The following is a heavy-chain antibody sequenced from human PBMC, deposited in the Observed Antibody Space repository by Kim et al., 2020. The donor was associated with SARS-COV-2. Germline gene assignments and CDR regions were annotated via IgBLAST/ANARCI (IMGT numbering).Heavy chain of an antibody. CDR1: GFTFSIYT. CDR2: VSDNSGRT. D-gene: IGHD5-18*01. Sequence: GGSLRLSCAASGFTFSIYTMNWVRQAPGKGLEWVSGVSDNSGRTYYADSVKGRFTISRDNSKNTLHLQMNNLRADDTAVYYCAMGIRNWGQGTLVTVSS. CDR3: AMGIRN. J-gene: IGHJ4*02. V-gene: IGHV3-23*01.